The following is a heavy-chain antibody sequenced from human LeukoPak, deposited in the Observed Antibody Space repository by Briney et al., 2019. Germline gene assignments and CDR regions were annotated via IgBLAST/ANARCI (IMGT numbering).Heavy chain of an antibody. Sequence: ASVKVSCKASGYTFIDYYILWVRQAPGQGLEWMGWINPNSGGTDYAQSFQGRVAMTTDTSITTAYMELSRLRFDDTAVYYCARGGDRQGLTTSGNWFDPWGQGTRVTVSS. CDR2: INPNSGGT. J-gene: IGHJ5*02. CDR1: GYTFIDYY. CDR3: ARGGDRQGLTTSGNWFDP. D-gene: IGHD1-1*01. V-gene: IGHV1-2*02.